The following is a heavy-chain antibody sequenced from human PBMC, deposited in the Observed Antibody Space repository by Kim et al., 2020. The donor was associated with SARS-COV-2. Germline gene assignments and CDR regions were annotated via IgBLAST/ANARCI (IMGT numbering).Heavy chain of an antibody. CDR1: GYSISSGYY. J-gene: IGHJ4*02. CDR2: IYHSGST. Sequence: SETLSLTCTVSGYSISSGYYWGWIRQPPGKGLEWIGSIYHSGSTYYNPSLKSRVTISVDTSKNQFSLKLSSVTAADTAVYYCARDVDTAMVTTYDYWGQGTLVTVSS. CDR3: ARDVDTAMVTTYDY. V-gene: IGHV4-38-2*02. D-gene: IGHD5-18*01.